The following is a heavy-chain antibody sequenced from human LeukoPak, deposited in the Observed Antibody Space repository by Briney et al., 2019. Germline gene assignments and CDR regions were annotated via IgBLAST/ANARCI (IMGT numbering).Heavy chain of an antibody. Sequence: QAGGSLRLSCAASGFTFSSYWMHWVRQAPGKGLVWVSRINSDGSSTSYADSVKGRFTISRDNAKNTLYLQMNSLRAEDTAVYYCARLPYSSPLIYWGQGTLVTVSS. V-gene: IGHV3-74*01. J-gene: IGHJ4*02. CDR1: GFTFSSYW. D-gene: IGHD6-13*01. CDR2: INSDGSST. CDR3: ARLPYSSPLIY.